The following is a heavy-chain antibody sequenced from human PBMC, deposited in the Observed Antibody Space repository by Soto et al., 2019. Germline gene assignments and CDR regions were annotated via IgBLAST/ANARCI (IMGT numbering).Heavy chain of an antibody. D-gene: IGHD3-10*01. J-gene: IGHJ6*02. V-gene: IGHV3-23*01. Sequence: EVQLLEPGGGLVQPGGSLRLSCAASGFTFSSYAMSWVRQAPGKGLEWVSAISGSGGSTYYADSVKGRFTISRDNSKNTLYLQMNSLRAEDTAVYYCAKFLLWFGELSHNYYYYYGMDVWGQGTTVTVSS. CDR3: AKFLLWFGELSHNYYYYYGMDV. CDR1: GFTFSSYA. CDR2: ISGSGGST.